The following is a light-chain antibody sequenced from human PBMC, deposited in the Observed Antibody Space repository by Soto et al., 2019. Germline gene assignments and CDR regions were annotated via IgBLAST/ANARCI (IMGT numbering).Light chain of an antibody. V-gene: IGKV3-11*01. CDR2: DAS. Sequence: EIVLTHSPATLSLSPGERATLSCRASQSVSSYLAWSQQKPGQAPRLLIYDASNRATGIPARFSGSGSGTDFTLTISSLEPEDFAVYYCQQRSNWPRTFGQGTKLEIK. CDR1: QSVSSY. J-gene: IGKJ2*01. CDR3: QQRSNWPRT.